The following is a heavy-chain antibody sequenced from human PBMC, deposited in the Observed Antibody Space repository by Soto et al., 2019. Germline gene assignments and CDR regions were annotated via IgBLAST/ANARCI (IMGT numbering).Heavy chain of an antibody. Sequence: QVQLVESGGGVVQPGRSLRLSCAASGFTFSSYGMHWVRQAPGKGLEWVAVISYDGSNKYYADSVKGRFTISRDNSKNTLYLQMNSLRAEDTAVYYCAKDPAGSIPDSSDPITMIAYWGQGTLVTVSS. J-gene: IGHJ4*02. CDR3: AKDPAGSIPDSSDPITMIAY. D-gene: IGHD3-22*01. CDR1: GFTFSSYG. CDR2: ISYDGSNK. V-gene: IGHV3-30*18.